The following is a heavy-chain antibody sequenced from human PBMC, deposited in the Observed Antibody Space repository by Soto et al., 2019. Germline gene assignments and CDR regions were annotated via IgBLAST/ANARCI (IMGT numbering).Heavy chain of an antibody. CDR2: IYYSGST. CDR1: GGSISSSSYY. J-gene: IGHJ4*02. Sequence: QLQLQESGPGLVKPSETLSLTCTVSGGSISSSSYYWGWIRQPPGKGLEWIGSIYYSGSTYYNPSLKSRVTISVDTSKNQFSLKLSSVTAAYTAVYYCARSSGRYYMPFDYWGQGTLVTVSS. V-gene: IGHV4-39*01. D-gene: IGHD1-26*01. CDR3: ARSSGRYYMPFDY.